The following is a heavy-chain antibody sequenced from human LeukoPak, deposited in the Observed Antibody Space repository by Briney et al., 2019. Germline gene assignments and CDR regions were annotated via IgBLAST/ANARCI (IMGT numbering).Heavy chain of an antibody. J-gene: IGHJ4*02. D-gene: IGHD6-19*01. CDR1: GGSISSSSYY. V-gene: IGHV4-39*01. Sequence: SETLSLTCTVSGGSISSSSYYWGWIRQPPGKGLEWIGSIYYSGSTYYNPSLKSRVTISVDTSKNQFSLKLSSVTAADTAVYYCARLPWLLTGFDYWGQGTLVTVSS. CDR2: IYYSGST. CDR3: ARLPWLLTGFDY.